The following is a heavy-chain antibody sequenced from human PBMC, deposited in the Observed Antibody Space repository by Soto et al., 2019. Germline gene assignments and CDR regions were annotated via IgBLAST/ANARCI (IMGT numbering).Heavy chain of an antibody. D-gene: IGHD3-16*01. CDR1: GFTFSDSG. Sequence: QVQLVESGGGVVQPGGSLRLSCATSGFTFSDSGMHWVRQAPGKGLEWVSVIWSDGSDKSYADSVEGRFTISRDNSKNKLYLQMNSLRAEDTAVYYCVRGAGGGASSAWGGGFDYWGQGTLVTVSS. J-gene: IGHJ4*02. V-gene: IGHV3-33*01. CDR2: IWSDGSDK. CDR3: VRGAGGGASSAWGGGFDY.